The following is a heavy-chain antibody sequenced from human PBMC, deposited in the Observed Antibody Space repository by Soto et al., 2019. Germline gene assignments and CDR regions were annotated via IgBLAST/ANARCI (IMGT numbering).Heavy chain of an antibody. Sequence: SVKVSCKASGGSFGKSAINWVRQTPGQGLEWLGGFIPVYRTLNYTQKFQGRVTITADESTGTAYMTLSSLASDDTAVYYCATGVIWIGYFTVDSWGQGTRVTVSS. CDR2: FIPVYRTL. V-gene: IGHV1-69*13. CDR3: ATGVIWIGYFTVDS. CDR1: GGSFGKSA. D-gene: IGHD3-3*01. J-gene: IGHJ4*02.